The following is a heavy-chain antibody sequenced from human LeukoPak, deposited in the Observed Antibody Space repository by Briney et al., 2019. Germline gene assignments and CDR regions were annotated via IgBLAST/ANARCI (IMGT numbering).Heavy chain of an antibody. CDR1: GGTFSSYA. D-gene: IGHD2-2*01. Sequence: ASVKVSCKASGGTFSSYAISWVRQAPGQGLEWMGGIIPIFGTANYAQKFQGRVTITTDESTSTAYMELSSLRSEDTAVYYCAREYCSSTSCYPNNYYMDVWGKGTTVTVSS. CDR3: AREYCSSTSCYPNNYYMDV. J-gene: IGHJ6*03. CDR2: IIPIFGTA. V-gene: IGHV1-69*05.